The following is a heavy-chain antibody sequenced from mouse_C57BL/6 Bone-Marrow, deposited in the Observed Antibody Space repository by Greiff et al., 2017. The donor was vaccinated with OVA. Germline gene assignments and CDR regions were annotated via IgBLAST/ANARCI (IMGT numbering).Heavy chain of an antibody. CDR1: GYTFTSYW. CDR2: IDPSDSET. J-gene: IGHJ4*01. Sequence: VQLQQSGAELARPGSSVKLSCKASGYTFTSYWMHWVKQRPIQGLEWIGNIDPSDSETHYNQKFKDKATLTVDKSSSTAYMQLSSLTSEDSAVYYCARSCDDDRPMDYGGQGTSVTVSA. CDR3: ARSCDDDRPMDY. D-gene: IGHD2-4*01. V-gene: IGHV1-52*01.